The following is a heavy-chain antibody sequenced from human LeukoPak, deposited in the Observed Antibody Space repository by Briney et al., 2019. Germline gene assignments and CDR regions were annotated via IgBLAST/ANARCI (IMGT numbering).Heavy chain of an antibody. CDR1: GYPISSGYY. Sequence: PSETLSLTCTVSGYPISSGYYWGWIRQPPGKGLEWIGSIYHSGSTYYNPSLKSRVTISVDTSKNQFSLKLGSVTAADTAVYYCARVRGKIRSRPTYYYYMDVWGKGTTVTVSS. D-gene: IGHD3-3*01. CDR3: ARVRGKIRSRPTYYYYMDV. J-gene: IGHJ6*03. V-gene: IGHV4-38-2*02. CDR2: IYHSGST.